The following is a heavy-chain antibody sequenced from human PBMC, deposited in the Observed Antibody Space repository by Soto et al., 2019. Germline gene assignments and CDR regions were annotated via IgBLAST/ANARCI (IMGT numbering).Heavy chain of an antibody. D-gene: IGHD5-18*01. V-gene: IGHV4-39*01. CDR2: MYYSGST. CDR1: GGSISPSRNF. CDR3: VRGDTYFYYMDV. J-gene: IGHJ6*03. Sequence: QFHLQESGPGLVKPAETLSLTCSVSGGSISPSRNFWGWIRQPPGKGLEWIGSMYYSGSTYYNPSLKSRLTISADTSKNQFSLNLNSVTAADTAMYYCVRGDTYFYYMDVWGTGTTVTVSS.